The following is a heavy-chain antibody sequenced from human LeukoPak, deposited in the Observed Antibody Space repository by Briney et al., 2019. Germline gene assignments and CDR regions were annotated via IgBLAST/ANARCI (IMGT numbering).Heavy chain of an antibody. CDR2: IKTDGSEK. V-gene: IGHV3-7*01. J-gene: IGHJ4*02. Sequence: GGSLRLSCEGSGFTFSNYWMGWVRQAPGKGLQWVANIKTDGSEKYYVDSVKGRFTISRDNAKNSLYLQMNSLRAEDTAVYYCARDDVEQGNWGQGTLVTVSS. CDR3: ARDDVEQGN. D-gene: IGHD1-26*01. CDR1: GFTFSNYW.